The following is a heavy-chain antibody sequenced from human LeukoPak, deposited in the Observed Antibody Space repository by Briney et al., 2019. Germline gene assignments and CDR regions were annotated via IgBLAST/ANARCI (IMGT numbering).Heavy chain of an antibody. CDR1: GYRFTNSW. CDR3: ARVTYSGYVGFDP. Sequence: GESLKISCKGSGYRFTNSWIGWARQMPGKGLEWMGIIYPADSDTRYSPSFQGQVTISADKSISTAYLQWSSLEASDTAMYYCARVTYSGYVGFDPWGQGTLVTVSS. CDR2: IYPADSDT. J-gene: IGHJ5*02. V-gene: IGHV5-51*01. D-gene: IGHD5-12*01.